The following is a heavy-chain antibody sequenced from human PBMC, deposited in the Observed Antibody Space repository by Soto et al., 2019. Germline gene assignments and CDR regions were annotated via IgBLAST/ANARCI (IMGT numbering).Heavy chain of an antibody. J-gene: IGHJ4*02. D-gene: IGHD6-13*01. Sequence: QVQLQQWGAGLLKPSETLSLTCAVYGGSFSGYYWSWIRQPPGKGLEWIGEINHSGSTNYNPSLKSRVTISVDTSKNQFSLKLSSVTAAVTAVYYCARPIAAAGYYFDYWGQGTLFTVAS. CDR3: ARPIAAAGYYFDY. CDR2: INHSGST. V-gene: IGHV4-34*01. CDR1: GGSFSGYY.